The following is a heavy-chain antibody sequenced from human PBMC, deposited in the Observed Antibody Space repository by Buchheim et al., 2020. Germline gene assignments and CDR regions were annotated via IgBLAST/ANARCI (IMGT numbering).Heavy chain of an antibody. V-gene: IGHV5-51*01. J-gene: IGHJ4*02. Sequence: EVQLVQSGAEVKKPGESLKISCKGSGYSFSNYWIGWVRQMPGKGLEWMAMIYPGDSSTKYSPSFQAQVTISADQSSSTAYPQWSSLKASDTAMYFCARARGYCSSSSCYDFDCWGQGT. CDR2: IYPGDSST. D-gene: IGHD2-2*01. CDR1: GYSFSNYW. CDR3: ARARGYCSSSSCYDFDC.